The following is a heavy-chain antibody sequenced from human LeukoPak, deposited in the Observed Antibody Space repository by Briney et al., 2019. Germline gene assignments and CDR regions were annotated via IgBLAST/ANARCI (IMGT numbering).Heavy chain of an antibody. D-gene: IGHD3-16*01. Sequence: GGSLRLSCTASGFTFSIYAMTWVRQAPGKGLEWVSAISGSGGSTYYADSVKGRLTISRDNSKNTLYLQMNNLRAEDTAVYYCTKVSFGSRMGFDPWGQGTLVTVSS. CDR3: TKVSFGSRMGFDP. CDR2: ISGSGGST. CDR1: GFTFSIYA. J-gene: IGHJ5*02. V-gene: IGHV3-23*01.